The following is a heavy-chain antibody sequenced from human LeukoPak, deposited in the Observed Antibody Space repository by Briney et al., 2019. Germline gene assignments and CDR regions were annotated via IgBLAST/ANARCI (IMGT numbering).Heavy chain of an antibody. Sequence: GGSLRLSCAASGFTFSSYWMSWVRQAPGKGLEWVANIKQDGSEKYYVDFVKGRFTISRDNAKNSLYLQMNSLRAEDTAVYYCARGISGGSSNRVALPVYWGQGTLVTVSS. D-gene: IGHD2-15*01. V-gene: IGHV3-7*03. CDR1: GFTFSSYW. CDR3: ARGISGGSSNRVALPVY. CDR2: IKQDGSEK. J-gene: IGHJ4*02.